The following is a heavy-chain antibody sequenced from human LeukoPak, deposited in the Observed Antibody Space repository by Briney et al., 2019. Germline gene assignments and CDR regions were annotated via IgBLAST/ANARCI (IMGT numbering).Heavy chain of an antibody. D-gene: IGHD3-9*01. J-gene: IGHJ4*02. CDR1: GFTFSNAW. CDR3: TTGRPYYDILTGYSGKVVRDY. V-gene: IGHV3-15*01. Sequence: PGGSLRLSCAASGFTFSNAWMSWVRQAPGKGLEWVGRIKSKTDGGTTDYAAPVKGRFTISRDDSKNTLYLQMNSLKTEDTAVYYCTTGRPYYDILTGYSGKVVRDYWGQGTLVTVSS. CDR2: IKSKTDGGTT.